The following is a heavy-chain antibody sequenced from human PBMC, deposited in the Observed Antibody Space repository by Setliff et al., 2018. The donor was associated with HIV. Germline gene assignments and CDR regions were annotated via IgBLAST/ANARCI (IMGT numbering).Heavy chain of an antibody. V-gene: IGHV4-4*08. D-gene: IGHD3-3*01. CDR2: ISNYGSP. CDR3: ARRPLFGVVIASVAKMEFDY. Sequence: SETLSLTCLVSGDSMIPHYWSWIRQPPGRGLEWIGYISNYGSPSYSPSLESRVTILLDTSKNQFSLNLTSVTAADTAVYYCARRPLFGVVIASVAKMEFDYWGQGTLVTVSS. CDR1: GDSMIPHY. J-gene: IGHJ4*02.